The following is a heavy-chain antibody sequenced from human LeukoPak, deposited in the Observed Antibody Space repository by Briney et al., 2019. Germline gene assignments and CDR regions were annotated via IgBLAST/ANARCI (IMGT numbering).Heavy chain of an antibody. V-gene: IGHV4-61*02. D-gene: IGHD3-22*01. Sequence: RSSETLSLTCTVSGGSISSGSYYWSWIRQPAGKGLEWIGRIYTSGSTNYNPSLKSRVTISVDTSKNQFSLKLSSVTAADTAVYYCARGPDSSGYYSFDYWGQGTLVTVSS. CDR1: GGSISSGSYY. J-gene: IGHJ4*02. CDR3: ARGPDSSGYYSFDY. CDR2: IYTSGST.